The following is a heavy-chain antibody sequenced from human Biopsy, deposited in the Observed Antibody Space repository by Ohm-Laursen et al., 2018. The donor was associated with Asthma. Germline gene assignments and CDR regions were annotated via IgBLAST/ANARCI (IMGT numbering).Heavy chain of an antibody. J-gene: IGHJ5*02. D-gene: IGHD3-10*01. CDR1: GFTFSSYW. CDR3: ARDRPITMVRGVIITFDP. Sequence: GSLRLSCAASGFTFSSYWMSWVRQAPGNGLEWVANIKQDGSEKYYVDSVKGRFTISRDNAKNSLYLQMNSLRAEDTAVYYCARDRPITMVRGVIITFDPWGQGTLVTVSS. V-gene: IGHV3-7*03. CDR2: IKQDGSEK.